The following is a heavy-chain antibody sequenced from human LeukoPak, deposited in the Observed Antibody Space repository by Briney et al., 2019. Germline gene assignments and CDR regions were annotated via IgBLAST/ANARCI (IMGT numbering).Heavy chain of an antibody. CDR2: IYYSGST. CDR1: GGSISSYY. J-gene: IGHJ4*02. Sequence: SETLSLTCTVSGGSISSYYWSWIRQPPGKGLEWIGYIYYSGSTNYNPSLKSRVTISVDTSKNQFSLKLSSVTAVDTAVYYCASLNLDSTGTDFDYWGQGTLVTVSS. D-gene: IGHD4-17*01. V-gene: IGHV4-59*08. CDR3: ASLNLDSTGTDFDY.